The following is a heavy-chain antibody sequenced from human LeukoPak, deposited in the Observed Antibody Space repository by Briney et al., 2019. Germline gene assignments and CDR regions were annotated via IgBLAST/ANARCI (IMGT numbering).Heavy chain of an antibody. CDR3: AREWIRPTGHAFDI. CDR2: IIPIFGTA. J-gene: IGHJ3*02. D-gene: IGHD5-18*01. Sequence: ASVKVSCKASGGTFSSYAISWVRQAPGQGLEWMGGIIPIFGTANYAQKFQGRVTITADESTSTACMELSSLRSEDTAVYYCAREWIRPTGHAFDIWGQGTMVTVSS. CDR1: GGTFSSYA. V-gene: IGHV1-69*13.